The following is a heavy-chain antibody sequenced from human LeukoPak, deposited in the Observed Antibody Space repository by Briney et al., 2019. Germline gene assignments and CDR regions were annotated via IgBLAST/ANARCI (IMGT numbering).Heavy chain of an antibody. Sequence: ASVKVSCKASGYTFTGYYMHWVRQAPGQGLEWMGWINPNSGGTNYAQKFQGRVTMTRDTSISTAYMELSRLRSDDTAVYYCARVLLWFGELPPHFDYWGQGTLVTVSS. J-gene: IGHJ4*02. V-gene: IGHV1-2*02. CDR1: GYTFTGYY. CDR2: INPNSGGT. D-gene: IGHD3-10*01. CDR3: ARVLLWFGELPPHFDY.